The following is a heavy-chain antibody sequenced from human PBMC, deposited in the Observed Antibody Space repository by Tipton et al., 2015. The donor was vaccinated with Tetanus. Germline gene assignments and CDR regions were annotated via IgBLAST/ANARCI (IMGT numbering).Heavy chain of an antibody. D-gene: IGHD3-9*01. CDR1: GHNSRSYW. J-gene: IGHJ2*01. CDR2: IYPGDSDA. Sequence: QLVQSGAGVKKPGESLKISCKASGHNSRSYWINWVRQLPGKDLEWMGIIYPGDSDATYSPSFQGQVTISADRSINTAYLQWTSLQTSDTAMYFRARRRSAILSGSYHWYFDIWGRGTLVTVSS. CDR3: ARRRSAILSGSYHWYFDI. V-gene: IGHV5-51*01.